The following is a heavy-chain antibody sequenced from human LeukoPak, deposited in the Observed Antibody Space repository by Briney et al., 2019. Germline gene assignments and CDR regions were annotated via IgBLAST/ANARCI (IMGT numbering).Heavy chain of an antibody. CDR3: ARVRLRYYESSEDAFDI. Sequence: ASVKVSCKASGYTFTGYYMHWVRQAPGQGLEWMGIINPSGGSTNYAQKFQGRVTMTRDTSTSTVYMDLRGLRFEDTAVYYCARVRLRYYESSEDAFDIWGQGTMVTVSS. CDR1: GYTFTGYY. D-gene: IGHD3-22*01. CDR2: INPSGGST. J-gene: IGHJ3*02. V-gene: IGHV1-46*01.